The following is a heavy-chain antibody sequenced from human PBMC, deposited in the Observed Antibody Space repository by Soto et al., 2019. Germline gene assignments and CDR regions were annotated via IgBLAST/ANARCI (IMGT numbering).Heavy chain of an antibody. J-gene: IGHJ3*01. CDR2: LYSSDST. CDR1: GFTVSSHY. V-gene: IGHV3-53*02. Sequence: EVQLVETGGGLIQPGGSLRLSCAASGFTVSSHYMSWVRQTPGQGLEWVSILYSSDSTFYADSVEGRFTISRDNSKNTVYLQLNRLRAEDTAVYYCATTVTRLIAFDVCGQGTMVTVSS. D-gene: IGHD4-17*01. CDR3: ATTVTRLIAFDV.